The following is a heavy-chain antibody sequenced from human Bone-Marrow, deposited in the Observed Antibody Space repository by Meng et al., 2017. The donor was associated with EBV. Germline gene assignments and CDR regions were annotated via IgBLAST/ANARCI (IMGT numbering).Heavy chain of an antibody. CDR3: AMGLATDFDY. Sequence: QLQRGQCGAEVKNPGASRKVSCKASGYTFTGYYIHWGRQAPGQGLEWVGWINPNSGGTNYAEKFQGRVTMTRDTSITTAFMELSSLKSDDTAVYYCAMGLATDFDYWGQGTLVTVSS. J-gene: IGHJ4*02. V-gene: IGHV1-2*02. CDR2: INPNSGGT. D-gene: IGHD5-12*01. CDR1: GYTFTGYY.